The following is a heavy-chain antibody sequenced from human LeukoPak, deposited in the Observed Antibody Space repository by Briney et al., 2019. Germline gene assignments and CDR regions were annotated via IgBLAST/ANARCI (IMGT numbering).Heavy chain of an antibody. CDR3: ARATGYCGSSSCYSLDY. D-gene: IGHD2-2*01. CDR2: IYYRGST. V-gene: IGHV4-31*03. J-gene: IGHJ4*02. Sequence: PSQTLSLTCTVSGGSVSSAGYYWNWIRQHPGKALEWIGYIYYRGSTYFNPSLKSRVTISVDTSANQFSLKLSSVTAADTAVYYCARATGYCGSSSCYSLDYWGQGTLVTVSS. CDR1: GGSVSSAGYY.